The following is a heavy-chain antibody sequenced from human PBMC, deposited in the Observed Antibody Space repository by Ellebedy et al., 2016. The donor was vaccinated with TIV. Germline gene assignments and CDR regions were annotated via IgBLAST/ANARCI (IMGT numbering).Heavy chain of an antibody. CDR2: IYPGDSDT. Sequence: GESLKISCKGSGYSFTTYWIGWVRQMPGKGLEWMGIIYPGDSDTRYTPSFQGQVTLSADKSISTAYLQWSSLKASETAMYYCARHRPGSGTPSGYWGQGTLVTVSS. D-gene: IGHD3-10*01. CDR3: ARHRPGSGTPSGY. V-gene: IGHV5-51*01. CDR1: GYSFTTYW. J-gene: IGHJ4*02.